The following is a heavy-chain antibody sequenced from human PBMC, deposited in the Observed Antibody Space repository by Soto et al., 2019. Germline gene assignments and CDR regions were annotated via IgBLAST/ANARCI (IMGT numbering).Heavy chain of an antibody. CDR1: GGSISSGGYY. CDR2: IYYSGST. V-gene: IGHV4-31*03. J-gene: IGHJ6*02. D-gene: IGHD2-2*01. CDR3: ASLAELGFCSSTSCQYYGMAV. Sequence: QVQLQESGPGLVKPSQTLSLTCTVSGGSISSGGYYWSWIRQHPGKGLEWIGYIYYSGSTYYNPSLKSRVTISVDTSENHFSLKLSSVTASDTAVYYCASLAELGFCSSTSCQYYGMAVWGQGTTVTVS.